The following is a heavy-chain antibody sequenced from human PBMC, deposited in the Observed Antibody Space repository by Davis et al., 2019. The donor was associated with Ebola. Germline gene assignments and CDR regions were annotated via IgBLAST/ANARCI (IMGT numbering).Heavy chain of an antibody. CDR2: MVPDGSQI. CDR3: SQFWSGYFDY. CDR1: GLSFGNNW. Sequence: GSLRLSCEVSGLSFGNNWMSWVRQAPGKGLEWVANMVPDGSQIYYVDSVRGRFTISRDNAKNSVFLQMNSLRVEDTAVYYCSQFWSGYFDYWGQGALVTVSS. D-gene: IGHD3-3*01. V-gene: IGHV3-7*01. J-gene: IGHJ4*02.